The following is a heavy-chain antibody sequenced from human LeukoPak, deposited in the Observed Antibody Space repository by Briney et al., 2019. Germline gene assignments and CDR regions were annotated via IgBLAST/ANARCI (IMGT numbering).Heavy chain of an antibody. CDR3: ARDMLWFGELFDYFDY. J-gene: IGHJ4*02. CDR1: GFTFSSYW. D-gene: IGHD3-10*01. V-gene: IGHV3-7*01. Sequence: PGGSLRLSCAASGFTFSSYWMSWVRQAPGKGLEWVAHIKQDGSEKYYVDSVKGRFTISRDNAKNSLYLQMNSLRAEDTAGYYCARDMLWFGELFDYFDYWGQGTLVTVSS. CDR2: IKQDGSEK.